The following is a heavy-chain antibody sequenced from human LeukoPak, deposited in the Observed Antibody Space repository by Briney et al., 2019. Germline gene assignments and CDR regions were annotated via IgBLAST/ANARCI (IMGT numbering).Heavy chain of an antibody. V-gene: IGHV1-2*02. CDR2: INPNSTTT. J-gene: IGHJ4*02. CDR1: GCTFAGYY. Sequence: ASVKVSCKASGCTFAGYYVHWVRQAPGQGLEWMGWINPNSTTTHYAQKFQGRVTMTRDTSISTAYMELRRLRSDDTATYYCARVRDRMKGYKFDYWGQGTLVTVSS. D-gene: IGHD5-18*01. CDR3: ARVRDRMKGYKFDY.